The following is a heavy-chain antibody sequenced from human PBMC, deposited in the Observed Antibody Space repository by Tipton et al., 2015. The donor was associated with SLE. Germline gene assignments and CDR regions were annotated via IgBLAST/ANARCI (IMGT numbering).Heavy chain of an antibody. CDR1: GYTFTNYG. Sequence: QVQLVQSGAEVKKPGASVKVSCKTSGYTFTNYGISWVRQAPGQGLEWMGWISAYNGNTNYAQKLQGRVTMTTDTSTSTAYMELRSLRSDDTAVYYCARAEYGSGSYYRGLDSWGQGTLVTVSS. CDR2: ISAYNGNT. CDR3: ARAEYGSGSYYRGLDS. V-gene: IGHV1-18*01. D-gene: IGHD3-10*01. J-gene: IGHJ4*02.